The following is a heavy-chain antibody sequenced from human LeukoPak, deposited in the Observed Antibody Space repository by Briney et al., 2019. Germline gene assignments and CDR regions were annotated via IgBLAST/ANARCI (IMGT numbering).Heavy chain of an antibody. D-gene: IGHD1-26*01. V-gene: IGHV5-51*01. CDR2: IYPGESNT. Sequence: GEYLKISCKGSGYIFTTYWLGWVRQMPGKGLEWVGIIYPGESNTRYSPSFQAQVTISTDKSNRTAYMQWSSLNAADTAMSYVARHTLTLLGCGSNWFYPWGQGTLVTVS. CDR1: GYIFTTYW. CDR3: ARHTLTLLGCGSNWFYP. J-gene: IGHJ5*02.